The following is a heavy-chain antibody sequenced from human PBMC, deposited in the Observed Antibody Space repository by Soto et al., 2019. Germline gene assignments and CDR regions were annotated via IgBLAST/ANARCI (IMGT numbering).Heavy chain of an antibody. CDR3: AKDSAFYHYNYGMDV. J-gene: IGHJ6*02. Sequence: QVQLVESGGGVVQPGRSLRLSCVASAFTFSNYAMHWVRQAPGKGLEWVAVISDNGNNKYYAASVKGRFTISRDNSKNTLFLEMSSLRAEDTAMYYCAKDSAFYHYNYGMDVWGQGTTVTVSS. CDR1: AFTFSNYA. V-gene: IGHV3-30-3*01. CDR2: ISDNGNNK.